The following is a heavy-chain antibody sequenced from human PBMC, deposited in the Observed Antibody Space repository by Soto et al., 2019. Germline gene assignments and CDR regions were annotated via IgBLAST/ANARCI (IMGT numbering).Heavy chain of an antibody. CDR2: ISGSGGST. V-gene: IGHV3-23*01. D-gene: IGHD3-16*02. J-gene: IGHJ4*02. CDR1: GFTFSSYA. Sequence: GGSLRLSCAASGFTFSSYAMSWVRQAPGKGLEWVSAISGSGGSTYYADSVKGRFTISRDNSKKTLYLKMNSLRAEDTAVYYCAKEPQNGFWSYQDHWGQGTLVTVSS. CDR3: AKEPQNGFWSYQDH.